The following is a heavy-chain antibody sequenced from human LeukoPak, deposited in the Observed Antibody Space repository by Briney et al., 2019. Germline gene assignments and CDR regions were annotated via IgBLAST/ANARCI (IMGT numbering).Heavy chain of an antibody. CDR2: IYYSGST. V-gene: IGHV4-39*01. D-gene: IGHD6-19*01. J-gene: IGHJ4*02. CDR1: GGSISSSSYY. CDR3: ARGGRIAVAGTDY. Sequence: PSETLSLTCTVSGGSISSSSYYWGWIRQPPGKGLEWIGSIYYSGSTYYNPSLKSRVTISVDTSKNQLSLKLSSVTAADTAVYYCARGGRIAVAGTDYWGQGTLVTVSS.